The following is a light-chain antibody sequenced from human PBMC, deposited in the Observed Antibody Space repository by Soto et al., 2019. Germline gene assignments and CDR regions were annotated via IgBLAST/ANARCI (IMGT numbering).Light chain of an antibody. CDR3: LQDYNYPRT. V-gene: IGKV1-6*01. Sequence: AIQMTQSPSSLFASVGDRVTITCRASQGIRNDLGWYQQKPGKAPKLLIYAASTLHSGVPSRFSGSGSDTDFTLTISSLQPEDFATYYCLQDYNYPRTFGQGTKVDIK. CDR2: AAS. CDR1: QGIRND. J-gene: IGKJ1*01.